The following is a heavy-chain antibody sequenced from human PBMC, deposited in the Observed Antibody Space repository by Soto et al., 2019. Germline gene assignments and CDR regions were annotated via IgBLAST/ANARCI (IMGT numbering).Heavy chain of an antibody. CDR2: ISAYNGNT. Sequence: ASVKVSCKASGYTFTSYGISCVRQAPGQGLEWMGWISAYNGNTNYAQKLQGRVTMTTDTSTSTAYMELRSLRSDDTAVYYCARAGVGLHLGEFDAFDIWGQGTMVTVSS. D-gene: IGHD3-16*01. CDR3: ARAGVGLHLGEFDAFDI. J-gene: IGHJ3*02. CDR1: GYTFTSYG. V-gene: IGHV1-18*01.